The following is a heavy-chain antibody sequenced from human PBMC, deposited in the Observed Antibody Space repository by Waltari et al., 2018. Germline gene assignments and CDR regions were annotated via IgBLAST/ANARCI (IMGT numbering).Heavy chain of an antibody. V-gene: IGHV3-66*02. Sequence: EVQLVESGGALVHPGGSLRLSCAASGFTFRSNHMAWVRQAPGKGLEWVSIIYAAGSTYYADSVMCRFTISRDNSKNTLHLQMNSLRSEDTAIYYCATARDEETAMVYFDHWGEGSLVSVSS. CDR3: ATARDEETAMVYFDH. CDR2: IYAAGST. J-gene: IGHJ4*02. CDR1: GFTFRSNH. D-gene: IGHD5-18*01.